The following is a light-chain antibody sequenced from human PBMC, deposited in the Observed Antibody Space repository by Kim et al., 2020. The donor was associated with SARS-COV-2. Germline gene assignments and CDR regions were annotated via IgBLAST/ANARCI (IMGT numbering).Light chain of an antibody. CDR1: QSVRAY. CDR2: DAS. Sequence: PGQTATLSCRTSQSVRAYLHWYQQKPGQPPKLLVYDASNRATGIPARFSGSGSGTDFTLTISSLEPEDVGIYYCQQRSNWPLTFGGGTKVEI. V-gene: IGKV3-11*01. J-gene: IGKJ4*01. CDR3: QQRSNWPLT.